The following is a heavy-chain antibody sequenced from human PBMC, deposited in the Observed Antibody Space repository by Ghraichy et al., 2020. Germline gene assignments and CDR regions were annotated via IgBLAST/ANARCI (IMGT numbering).Heavy chain of an antibody. CDR1: GFTFGDHA. Sequence: GGSLRLSCKTSGFTFGDHAVSWFRQAPGQGLEWVGFIRSKAYTGTADYAASVKGRFTISRDDSKSIAYLQMSSLRTEDTAVYYCGRGRRIIMMGVKYYFDYWGQGTLVTVSS. V-gene: IGHV3-49*03. CDR3: GRGRRIIMMGVKYYFDY. J-gene: IGHJ4*02. D-gene: IGHD3-22*01. CDR2: IRSKAYTGTA.